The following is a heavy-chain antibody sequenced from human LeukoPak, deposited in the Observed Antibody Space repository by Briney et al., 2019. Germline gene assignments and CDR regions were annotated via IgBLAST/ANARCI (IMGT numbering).Heavy chain of an antibody. CDR1: GGSFSGYY. CDR2: INHSGST. D-gene: IGHD2-2*01. J-gene: IGHJ4*02. Sequence: PSETLSLTCAVYGGSFSGYYWSWIRQPPGKGLEWIGEINHSGSTNYNPSLKSRATISVDTSKNQFSLKLSSVTAADTAVYYCAKYCSSTSCYPPGSFDYWGQGTLVTVSS. CDR3: AKYCSSTSCYPPGSFDY. V-gene: IGHV4-34*01.